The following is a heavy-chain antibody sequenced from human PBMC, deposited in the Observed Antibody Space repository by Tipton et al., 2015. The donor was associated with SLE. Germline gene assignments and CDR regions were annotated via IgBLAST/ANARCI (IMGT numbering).Heavy chain of an antibody. D-gene: IGHD5-24*01. V-gene: IGHV4-38-2*02. Sequence: TLSLTCAVSGYSIGSAYYWGWIRQPPGKGLEWIGSIYHSGSTYYNPSLKSRVTISVDTSKNQFSLNLRSVTAADTAVYYCAREGVATNAFDFWGQGTMVTVSS. CDR3: AREGVATNAFDF. CDR1: GYSIGSAYY. CDR2: IYHSGST. J-gene: IGHJ3*01.